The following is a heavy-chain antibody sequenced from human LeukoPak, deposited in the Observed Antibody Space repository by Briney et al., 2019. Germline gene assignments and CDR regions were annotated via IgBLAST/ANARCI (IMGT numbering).Heavy chain of an antibody. CDR1: GFTFTAHW. CDR2: VKQEGTET. Sequence: GGSLRLSCSASGFTFTAHWMIWVRQAPGKGLEWVASVKQEGTETSYVDSVRGRFTISRDNGRNSVYLQMNSLRTEDTAMYYCAKEKTWEVGGQGTTFMVSS. J-gene: IGHJ6*02. V-gene: IGHV3-7*01. CDR3: AKEKTWEV.